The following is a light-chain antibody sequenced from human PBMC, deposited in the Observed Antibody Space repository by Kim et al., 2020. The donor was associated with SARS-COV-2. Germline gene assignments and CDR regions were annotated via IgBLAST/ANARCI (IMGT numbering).Light chain of an antibody. CDR1: SIRSYY. V-gene: IGLV3-19*01. CDR3: NSRGSNDNVL. Sequence: VAFRQTVKITCRGDSIRSYYATWYQQKPGQAPIVVIYGKNNRPSGIPDRFSSSSSGDTASLTITGTQAGDEADYYCNSRGSNDNVLFGGGTQLTVL. CDR2: GKN. J-gene: IGLJ2*01.